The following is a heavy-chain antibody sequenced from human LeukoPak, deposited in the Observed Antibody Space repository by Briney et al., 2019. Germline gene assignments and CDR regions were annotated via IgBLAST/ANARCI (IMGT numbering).Heavy chain of an antibody. CDR3: ARGADGVSSNSRGWFDP. Sequence: GGSLRLSCAASGFTFSSYAMSWVRQAPGKGLEWVSSISTSSSYIYYADSVRGRFTISRDNAKNSLYLQMNSLRAEDTAVYSCARGADGVSSNSRGWFDPWGQGTLVTVSS. D-gene: IGHD2-15*01. V-gene: IGHV3-21*01. CDR2: ISTSSSYI. CDR1: GFTFSSYA. J-gene: IGHJ5*02.